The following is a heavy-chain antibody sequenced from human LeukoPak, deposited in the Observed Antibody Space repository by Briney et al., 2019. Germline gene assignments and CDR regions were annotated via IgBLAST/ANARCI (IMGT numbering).Heavy chain of an antibody. V-gene: IGHV4-4*07. D-gene: IGHD2-8*02. Sequence: SETLSLTCSVSGASISGHYWTWIRQPAGKGLEWIGRIYSSGGTTYNSSLKSRVTMSVDTSKNQFSLKLSSVTAADTAVYYCARRSCTGNSCYFDYWGQGTLVTVSS. CDR2: IYSSGGT. CDR1: GASISGHY. CDR3: ARRSCTGNSCYFDY. J-gene: IGHJ4*02.